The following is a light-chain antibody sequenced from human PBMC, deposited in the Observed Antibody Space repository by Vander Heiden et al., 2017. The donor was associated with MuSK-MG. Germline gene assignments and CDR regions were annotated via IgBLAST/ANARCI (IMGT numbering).Light chain of an antibody. CDR1: QGISNY. J-gene: IGKJ1*01. CDR3: QKYNSAPWT. V-gene: IGKV1-27*01. CDR2: AAS. Sequence: DIQMTQSPSSLSASVGDRVTITCRASQGISNYLAWYQQKPGKVPKLLIYAASTLQSGVPSRFSGNGSWTDFSLTISSLQPEDVATYYCQKYNSAPWTFGQGTKVEIK.